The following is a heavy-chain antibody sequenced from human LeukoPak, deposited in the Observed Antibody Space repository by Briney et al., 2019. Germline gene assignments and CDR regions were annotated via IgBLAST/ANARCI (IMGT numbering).Heavy chain of an antibody. D-gene: IGHD2-15*01. CDR2: IYHSGRT. Sequence: ASETLSLTCTVSGYSISSGYYWGWIRQPPGKGLEWIGSIYHSGRTFYNPSLKSRVTISVDTSKNQFSLKLSSVTAADTAVYYCARGRKLGAASRVPLDPWGQGTLVTVSS. J-gene: IGHJ5*02. CDR1: GYSISSGYY. CDR3: ARGRKLGAASRVPLDP. V-gene: IGHV4-38-2*02.